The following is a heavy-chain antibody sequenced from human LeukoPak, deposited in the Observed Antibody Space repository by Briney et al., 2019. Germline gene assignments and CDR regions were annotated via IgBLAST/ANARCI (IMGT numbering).Heavy chain of an antibody. CDR3: ARVTVVTPPAPAPLDY. Sequence: ASVKVSCKASGYTFTSYAMNWVRQAPGQGLEWMGWINTNTGNPTYAQGFTGRFVFSLDTSVSTAYLQISSLKAEDTAVYYCARVTVVTPPAPAPLDYWGQGTLVTVSS. J-gene: IGHJ4*02. CDR2: INTNTGNP. D-gene: IGHD4-23*01. CDR1: GYTFTSYA. V-gene: IGHV7-4-1*02.